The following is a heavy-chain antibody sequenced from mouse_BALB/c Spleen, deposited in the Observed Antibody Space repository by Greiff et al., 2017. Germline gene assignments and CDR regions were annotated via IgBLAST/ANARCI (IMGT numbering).Heavy chain of an antibody. J-gene: IGHJ1*01. CDR1: GFTFSSFG. CDR3: AREGIYYGLERGYWYFDV. Sequence: EVHLVESGGGLVQPGGSRKLSCAASGFTFSSFGMHWVRQAPEKGLEWVAYISSGSSTIYYADTVKGRFTISRDNPKNTLFLQMTSLRSEDTAMYYCAREGIYYGLERGYWYFDVWGAGTTVTVSS. CDR2: ISSGSSTI. V-gene: IGHV5-17*02. D-gene: IGHD2-1*01.